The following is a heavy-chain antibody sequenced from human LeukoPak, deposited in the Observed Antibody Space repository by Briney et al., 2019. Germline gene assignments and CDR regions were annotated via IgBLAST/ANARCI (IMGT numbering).Heavy chain of an antibody. J-gene: IGHJ4*02. CDR1: AGSISNYY. CDR3: ARLGPAAGTSFDY. Sequence: SETLSLTCTVSAGSISNYYWSWIRQPPGKGLEWIGYISYSGSTNYNPSLKSRVTISVDTSRNQFSLKLSSVTAADTAVYYCARLGPAAGTSFDYWGQGTLVTVSS. V-gene: IGHV4-59*08. CDR2: ISYSGST. D-gene: IGHD6-13*01.